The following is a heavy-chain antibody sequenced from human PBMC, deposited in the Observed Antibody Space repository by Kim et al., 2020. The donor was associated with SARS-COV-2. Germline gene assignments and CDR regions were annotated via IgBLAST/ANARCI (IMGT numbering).Heavy chain of an antibody. J-gene: IGHJ3*01. D-gene: IGHD3-22*01. Sequence: DYAAPVKARFTISRDDSKNTLDVQMNSLKTEDTAVYYCTTAGYDSSALVYWGQGTMVTVSS. V-gene: IGHV3-15*01. CDR3: TTAGYDSSALVY.